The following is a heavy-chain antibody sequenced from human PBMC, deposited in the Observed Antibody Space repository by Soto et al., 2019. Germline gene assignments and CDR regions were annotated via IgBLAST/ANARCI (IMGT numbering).Heavy chain of an antibody. Sequence: QVQLVQSGAEVKKPGASVKVSCKASGYTFTSYGIRWVRQAPGQGLEWLGWISAYNGNTNYAQKLQGRVTMNTDTATSTAYMELRSLRYDDTSLYYCARGGFTIFGVVARDWYFDRWGRGTLVTVSS. V-gene: IGHV1-18*01. D-gene: IGHD3-3*01. J-gene: IGHJ2*01. CDR1: GYTFTSYG. CDR3: ARGGFTIFGVVARDWYFDR. CDR2: ISAYNGNT.